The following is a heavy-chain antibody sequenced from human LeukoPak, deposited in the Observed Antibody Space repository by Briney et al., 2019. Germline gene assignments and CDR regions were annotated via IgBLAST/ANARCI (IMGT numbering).Heavy chain of an antibody. V-gene: IGHV3-21*01. J-gene: IGHJ4*02. CDR2: ISSSSSYI. D-gene: IGHD3-22*01. CDR1: GVTLSSYA. Sequence: GGSLRLSCAASGVTLSSYAMSWARQAPGKGLEWVSSISSSSSYIYYADSVKGRFTISRDNAKNSLYLQMNSLRAEDTAVYYCARDGSYDSSGYVDYWGQGTLVTVSS. CDR3: ARDGSYDSSGYVDY.